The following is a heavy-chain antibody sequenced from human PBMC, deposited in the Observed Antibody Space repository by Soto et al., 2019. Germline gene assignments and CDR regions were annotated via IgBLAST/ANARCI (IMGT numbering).Heavy chain of an antibody. Sequence: GASGKVSCKVSGYTLTELAMHWVRQAPGKGLEWMGIINPSGGSTSYAQKFQGRVTMTRDTSTSTVYMELSSLRSEDTAVYYCARAAVYYGGNLDYWGQGTLVTVSS. CDR3: ARAAVYYGGNLDY. J-gene: IGHJ4*02. CDR2: INPSGGST. CDR1: GYTLTELA. V-gene: IGHV1-46*03. D-gene: IGHD4-17*01.